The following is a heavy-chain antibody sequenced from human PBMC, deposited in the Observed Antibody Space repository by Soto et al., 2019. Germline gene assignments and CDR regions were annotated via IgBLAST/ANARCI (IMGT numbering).Heavy chain of an antibody. J-gene: IGHJ6*02. CDR1: GFTFSSYG. CDR3: AKHLDHYYYYGMDV. Sequence: GGSLRLSCAASGFTFSSYGMHWVRQAPGKGLEWVAVISYDGSNKYYADSVKGRFTISRDNSKNTLYLQMNSLRAEDTAVYYCAKHLDHYYYYGMDVWGQGTTVTVSS. D-gene: IGHD1-1*01. V-gene: IGHV3-30*18. CDR2: ISYDGSNK.